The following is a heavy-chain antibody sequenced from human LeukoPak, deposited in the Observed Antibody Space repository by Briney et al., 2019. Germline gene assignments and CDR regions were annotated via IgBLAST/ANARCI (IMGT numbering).Heavy chain of an antibody. V-gene: IGHV4-38-2*02. CDR1: GYSTSSGYY. Sequence: SETLSLTCADSGYSTSSGYYWGWIRQPPGKGLEWIGSISHSGSTYYNPSLKSRVTISVDTSKNQFSLKLSSVTAADTAVYYCARDWTSNIDYWGQGTLVTVSS. CDR2: ISHSGST. D-gene: IGHD3/OR15-3a*01. CDR3: ARDWTSNIDY. J-gene: IGHJ4*02.